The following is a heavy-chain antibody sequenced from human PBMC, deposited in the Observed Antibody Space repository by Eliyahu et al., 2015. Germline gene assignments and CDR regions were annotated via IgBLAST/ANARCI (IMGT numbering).Heavy chain of an antibody. J-gene: IGHJ4*02. Sequence: EVQLVESGGGLVQPGGSLRLXXSXSVFTXXSYAMHWVRQAPGKGLEYVSAISSNGGSTYYADSVKGRFTISRDNSKNTLYLQMSSLRAEDTAVYYCVKDRVKYSGSAGDYWGQGTLVTVSS. D-gene: IGHD1-26*01. CDR2: ISSNGGST. V-gene: IGHV3-64D*06. CDR1: VFTXXSYA. CDR3: VKDRVKYSGSAGDY.